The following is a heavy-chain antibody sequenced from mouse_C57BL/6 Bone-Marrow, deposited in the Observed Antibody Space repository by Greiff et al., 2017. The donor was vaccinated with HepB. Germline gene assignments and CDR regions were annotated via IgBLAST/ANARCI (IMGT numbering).Heavy chain of an antibody. Sequence: QVQLQQPGAELVKPGASVKMSCKASGYTFTSYWITWVKQRPGQGLEWIGDIYPGSGSTNYNEKFKSKATLTVDTSSSTAYIQLSSLTSEDSAVYYCAREAYYYGSSFAYWGQGTLVTVSA. J-gene: IGHJ3*01. CDR3: AREAYYYGSSFAY. V-gene: IGHV1-55*01. D-gene: IGHD1-1*01. CDR2: IYPGSGST. CDR1: GYTFTSYW.